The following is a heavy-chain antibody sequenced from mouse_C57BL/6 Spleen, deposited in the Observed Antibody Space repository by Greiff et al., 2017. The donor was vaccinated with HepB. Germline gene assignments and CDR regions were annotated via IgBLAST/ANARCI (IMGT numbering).Heavy chain of an antibody. D-gene: IGHD2-10*01. J-gene: IGHJ4*01. CDR3: ARDRDSFYAVYAMDY. CDR2: ISDGGSYT. Sequence: DVMLVESGGGLVKPGGSLKLSCAASGFTFSSYAMSWVRQTPEKRLEWVATISDGGSYTYYPDNVKGRFTISRDNAKNNLYLQMSHLKSEDTAMYYCARDRDSFYAVYAMDYWGQGTSVTVSS. CDR1: GFTFSSYA. V-gene: IGHV5-4*01.